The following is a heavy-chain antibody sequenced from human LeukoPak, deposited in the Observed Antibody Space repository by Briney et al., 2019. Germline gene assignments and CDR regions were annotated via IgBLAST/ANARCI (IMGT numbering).Heavy chain of an antibody. Sequence: SGGSLRLSCAASGFTFSSYWMSWVRQAPGKGLEWVANIKQDGSEKYYVDSVKGRFTISRDNAKNSLYLQMNSLRAEDTAVYYCARDLHKLLWFGDYSGMDVWGQGTTVTVSS. CDR3: ARDLHKLLWFGDYSGMDV. D-gene: IGHD3-10*01. CDR1: GFTFSSYW. V-gene: IGHV3-7*01. CDR2: IKQDGSEK. J-gene: IGHJ6*02.